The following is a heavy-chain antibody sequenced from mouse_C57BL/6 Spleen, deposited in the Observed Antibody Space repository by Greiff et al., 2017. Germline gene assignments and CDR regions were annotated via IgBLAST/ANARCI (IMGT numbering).Heavy chain of an antibody. D-gene: IGHD2-4*01. CDR1: GFSLTSYG. CDR3: ARNRDYDVYAMDY. J-gene: IGHJ4*01. CDR2: IWSGGST. Sequence: VKLMESGPGLVQPSQSLSITCTVSGFSLTSYGVHWVRQSPGKGLEWLGVIWSGGSTDYNAAFISRLSISKDNSKSQVFFKMNSLQADDTAIYYCARNRDYDVYAMDYWGQGTSVTVSS. V-gene: IGHV2-2*01.